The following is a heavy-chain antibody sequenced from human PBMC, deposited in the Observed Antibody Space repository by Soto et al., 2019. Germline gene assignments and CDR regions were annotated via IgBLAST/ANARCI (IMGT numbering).Heavy chain of an antibody. CDR3: AATYYYDSSAEN. V-gene: IGHV3-11*01. CDR1: GFTFGDYY. J-gene: IGHJ4*02. Sequence: LRLSCAASGFTFGDYYMSWIRQAPGKGLEWVSYISSSGSTIYYADSVKGRFTISRDNAKNSLYLQMNSLRAEDTAVYYCAATYYYDSSAENWGQGTLVTVSS. CDR2: ISSSGSTI. D-gene: IGHD3-22*01.